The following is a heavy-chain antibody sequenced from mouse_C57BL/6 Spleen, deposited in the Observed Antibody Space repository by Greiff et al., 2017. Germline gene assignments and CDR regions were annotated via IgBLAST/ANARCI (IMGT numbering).Heavy chain of an antibody. Sequence: VQLQQSGAELVKPGASVTLSCKASGYTFTEYTIHWVKQRSGQGLEWIGWVYPGSGSIKYNAKFKDKATLTEDKSSITVYMELSRVTSEDSAVYFCARHGYDGYYSDFDGWGTGTTVTVSS. CDR3: ARHGYDGYYSDFDG. V-gene: IGHV1-62-2*01. D-gene: IGHD2-3*01. J-gene: IGHJ1*03. CDR1: GYTFTEYT. CDR2: VYPGSGSI.